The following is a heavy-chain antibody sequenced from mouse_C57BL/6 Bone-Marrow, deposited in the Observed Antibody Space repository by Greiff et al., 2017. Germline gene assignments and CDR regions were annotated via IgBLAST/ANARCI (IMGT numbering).Heavy chain of an antibody. Sequence: QVHVKQPGAELVKPGASVKLSCKASGYTFTSYWMHWVKQRPGRGLEWIGRIDPNSGGTKYNEKFKSKATLTVDKPSSTAYMQLSSLTSEDSAVYYCARVSSSFPYYYAMDYWGQGTSVTVSS. D-gene: IGHD1-1*01. CDR1: GYTFTSYW. V-gene: IGHV1-72*01. CDR3: ARVSSSFPYYYAMDY. J-gene: IGHJ4*01. CDR2: IDPNSGGT.